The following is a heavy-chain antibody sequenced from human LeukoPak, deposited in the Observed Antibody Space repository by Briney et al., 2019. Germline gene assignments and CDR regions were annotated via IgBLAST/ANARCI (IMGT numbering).Heavy chain of an antibody. CDR1: GYTFTSYA. Sequence: SCKASGYTFTSYAMHWVRQAPGKGLEGWAVISYDGSNKYYADSVKGRFTISRDNSKNTLYLQMNSLRAEDTAVYYCARDPHYDFWSGYYPTGYFDYWGQGTLVTVSS. D-gene: IGHD3-3*01. V-gene: IGHV3-30-3*01. J-gene: IGHJ4*02. CDR2: ISYDGSNK. CDR3: ARDPHYDFWSGYYPTGYFDY.